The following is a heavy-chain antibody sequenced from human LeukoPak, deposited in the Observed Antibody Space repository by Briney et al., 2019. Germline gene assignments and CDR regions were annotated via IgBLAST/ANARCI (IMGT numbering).Heavy chain of an antibody. CDR2: IWYDGSNK. J-gene: IGHJ4*02. CDR1: GFTFSSYG. CDR3: AKVGGYSYGSIDY. V-gene: IGHV3-33*06. D-gene: IGHD5-18*01. Sequence: TGGSLRLSCAASGFTFSSYGMHWVRQAPGKGLEWVAVIWYDGSNKYYADSVKGRFTISRDNSKNTLYLQMNSLRAEDTAVYYCAKVGGYSYGSIDYWGQGTLVTVSS.